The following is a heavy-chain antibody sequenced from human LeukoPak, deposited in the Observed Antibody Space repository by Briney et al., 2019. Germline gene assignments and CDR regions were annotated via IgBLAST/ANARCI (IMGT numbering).Heavy chain of an antibody. D-gene: IGHD6-13*01. CDR2: ISSSSSYI. V-gene: IGHV3-21*01. CDR1: GFTFSSYE. J-gene: IGHJ4*02. CDR3: GRGPSTYSSSWFIDY. Sequence: GGSLRLSCAASGFTFSSYEMNWVRQAPGKGLEWVSSISSSSSYIYYADSVKGRFTISRDNAKNSLYLQMNSLRAEDTAVYYCGRGPSTYSSSWFIDYWGQGTLVTVSS.